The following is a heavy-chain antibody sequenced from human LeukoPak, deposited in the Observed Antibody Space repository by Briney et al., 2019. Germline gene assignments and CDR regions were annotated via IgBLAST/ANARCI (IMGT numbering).Heavy chain of an antibody. J-gene: IGHJ6*03. V-gene: IGHV4-34*01. CDR2: INHSGST. CDR1: GGSFTDYY. D-gene: IGHD1-20*01. Sequence: SETLSLTCAVYGGSFTDYYWSWIRQPPGKGLEWIGEINHSGSTNYNPSLKSRVTISVDTFKNQFSLKLSSVTAADTAVYYCASLTGTTDYYYYYMDVWCKGTTVTVSS. CDR3: ASLTGTTDYYYYYMDV.